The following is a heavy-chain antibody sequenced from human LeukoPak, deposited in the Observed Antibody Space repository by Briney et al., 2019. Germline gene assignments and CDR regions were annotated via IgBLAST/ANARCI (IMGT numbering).Heavy chain of an antibody. CDR3: ARDGGYHLYYFDY. J-gene: IGHJ4*02. D-gene: IGHD2-15*01. V-gene: IGHV3-33*01. CDR1: GFTSSSYG. CDR2: IWYDGSNK. Sequence: PGGSLRLSCAASGFTSSSYGMHWVRQAPGKGLEWVAVIWYDGSNKYYADSVKGRFTISRDNSKNTLYLQMNSLRAEDTAVYYCARDGGYHLYYFDYWGQGTLVTVSS.